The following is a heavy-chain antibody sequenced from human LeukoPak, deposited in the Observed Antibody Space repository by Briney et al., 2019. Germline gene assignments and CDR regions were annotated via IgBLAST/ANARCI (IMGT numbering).Heavy chain of an antibody. CDR1: GFTFSSYA. D-gene: IGHD3-9*01. Sequence: GGSLRLSCAASGFTFSSYAMSWVRQAPGKGLEWVSAISGSGGSTYYTDSVKGRFTISRDNSKNTLYLQMNSLRAEDTAVYYCAKDQLGYDILTGYYPDAFDIWGQGTMVTVSS. V-gene: IGHV3-23*01. CDR2: ISGSGGST. J-gene: IGHJ3*02. CDR3: AKDQLGYDILTGYYPDAFDI.